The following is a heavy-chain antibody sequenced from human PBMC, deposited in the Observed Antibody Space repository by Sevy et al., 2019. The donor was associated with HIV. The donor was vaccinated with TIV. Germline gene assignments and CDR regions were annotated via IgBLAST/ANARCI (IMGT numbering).Heavy chain of an antibody. D-gene: IGHD6-13*01. J-gene: IGHJ4*02. CDR1: EFTFSSYW. CDR3: VREGRYSSSWYFGSPVQYYFDY. CDR2: IKQDGSEK. V-gene: IGHV3-7*01. Sequence: GGSLRLSCAASEFTFSSYWMTWVRQTPGKGLEWVANIKQDGSEKYYVDSVKGLFTISRDNAKNTLFLQMNSLRAEDTAVYYCVREGRYSSSWYFGSPVQYYFDYWGQGTLVTVSS.